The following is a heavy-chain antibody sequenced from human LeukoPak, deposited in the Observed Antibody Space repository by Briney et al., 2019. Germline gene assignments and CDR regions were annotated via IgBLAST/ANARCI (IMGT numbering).Heavy chain of an antibody. V-gene: IGHV3-15*01. CDR3: TTALDCGGYWSYCFDS. Sequence: GGSLRLSCAGSGFTFTNAWMTWVRQAPGKGLEWLGRIKGEVDGGTTDYAAPVRDRFSISRDDSKNTLYLQMNSLKTEDTAVYYFTTALDCGGYWSYCFDSWGQGTLVTVSS. D-gene: IGHD4-17*01. J-gene: IGHJ4*02. CDR1: GFTFTNAW. CDR2: IKGEVDGGTT.